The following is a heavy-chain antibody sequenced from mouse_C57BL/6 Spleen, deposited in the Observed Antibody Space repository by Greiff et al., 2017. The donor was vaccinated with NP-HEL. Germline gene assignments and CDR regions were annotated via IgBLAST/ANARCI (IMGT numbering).Heavy chain of an antibody. CDR1: GFTFSDYG. J-gene: IGHJ4*01. V-gene: IGHV5-17*01. D-gene: IGHD1-1*01. Sequence: DVKLVESGGGLVKPGGSLKLSCAASGFTFSDYGMHWVRQAPEKGLEWVAYISSGSSTIYYADTVKGRFTISRDNAKNTLFLQMTSLRSEDTAMYYCAISRSSYDAMDYWGQGTSVTVSS. CDR2: ISSGSSTI. CDR3: AISRSSYDAMDY.